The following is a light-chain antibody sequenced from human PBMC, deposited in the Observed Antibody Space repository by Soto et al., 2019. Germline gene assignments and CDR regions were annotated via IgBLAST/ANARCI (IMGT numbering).Light chain of an antibody. Sequence: DIQMTQSLSSLSASVGDRVTITCRASQSISSYLNWYQQKPGKAPKLLIYAASSLQSGVPSRFSGSGSGTDFTLTISSLQPEDFATYYCQQKDTFGPGTKVDIK. CDR2: AAS. V-gene: IGKV1-39*01. CDR3: QQKDT. J-gene: IGKJ3*01. CDR1: QSISSY.